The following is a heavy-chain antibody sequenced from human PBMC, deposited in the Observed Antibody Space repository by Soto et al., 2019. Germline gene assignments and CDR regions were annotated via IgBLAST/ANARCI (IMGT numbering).Heavy chain of an antibody. Sequence: QVQLVQSGAEVKKPGSSVKVSCKASGGTFSSYAISWVRQAPGQGLEWMGGLIPIFVTANYAQKFQGRVTSTADESTSKAYMELSSLRSEDTAVYYCARDRGGCSSTSCYNKGFNWFDPWGQGTLVTVSS. CDR2: LIPIFVTA. D-gene: IGHD2-2*02. J-gene: IGHJ5*02. V-gene: IGHV1-69*01. CDR3: ARDRGGCSSTSCYNKGFNWFDP. CDR1: GGTFSSYA.